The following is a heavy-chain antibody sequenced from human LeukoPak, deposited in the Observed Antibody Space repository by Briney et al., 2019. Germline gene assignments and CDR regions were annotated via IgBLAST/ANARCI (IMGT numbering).Heavy chain of an antibody. CDR3: VYGGSYYVA. Sequence: PGGSLRLSCAASGFTFSSYAMTWVRQAPGTGLDLVANIKEDGSEKYYVDSVKGRFTISRDNAKNSLYLQMNSLRAEDTAVYYCVYGGSYYVAWGQGTLVTVSS. CDR1: GFTFSSYA. J-gene: IGHJ5*02. CDR2: IKEDGSEK. D-gene: IGHD1-26*01. V-gene: IGHV3-7*01.